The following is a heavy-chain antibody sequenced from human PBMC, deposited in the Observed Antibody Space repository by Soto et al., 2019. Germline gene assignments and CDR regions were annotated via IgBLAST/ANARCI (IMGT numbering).Heavy chain of an antibody. CDR1: GGSISNVNDC. CDR2: IYSGGSI. Sequence: QVQLQESGPGLVKPSQTLSLTCIVSGGSISNVNDCWSWIRQRPDKGLAWIGHIYSGGSIYNNPSLTRRVTILVDTSKNQFSLQLSSVSAADTAVYYCARGPSGDKVDYWGQGTLVTVSS. CDR3: ARGPSGDKVDY. D-gene: IGHD7-27*01. J-gene: IGHJ4*02. V-gene: IGHV4-30-4*01.